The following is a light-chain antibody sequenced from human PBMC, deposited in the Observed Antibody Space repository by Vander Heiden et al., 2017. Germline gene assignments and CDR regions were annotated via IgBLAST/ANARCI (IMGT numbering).Light chain of an antibody. Sequence: SYVLPQPPSVSVSPGPTARLPCGGDNLGSKSVHWDQQKPGQAPVLVVHDDNFRPSGIPERVSGSKSGNTATLIINRVEAGDEADYYCQVWDSTSGHVVFGGGTKLTVL. CDR1: NLGSKS. CDR2: DDN. V-gene: IGLV3-21*02. J-gene: IGLJ2*01. CDR3: QVWDSTSGHVV.